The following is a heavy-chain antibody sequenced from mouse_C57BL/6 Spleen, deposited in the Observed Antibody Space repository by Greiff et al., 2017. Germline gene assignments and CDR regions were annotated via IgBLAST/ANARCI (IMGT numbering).Heavy chain of an antibody. V-gene: IGHV5-16*01. Sequence: EVKLVESEGGLVQPGSSMKLSCTASGFTFSDYYMAWVRQVPDKGLEWVANITYDGSSTYYLDSLQSRFLISRGNEKKILYLEMSSLKSEDTATYYCARGVGYYDYDAMDFWGEGTAVTGSS. D-gene: IGHD2-3*01. CDR3: ARGVGYYDYDAMDF. CDR1: GFTFSDYY. CDR2: ITYDGSST. J-gene: IGHJ4*01.